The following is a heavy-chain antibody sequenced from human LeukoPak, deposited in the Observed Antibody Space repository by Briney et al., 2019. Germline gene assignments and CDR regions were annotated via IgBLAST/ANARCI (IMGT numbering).Heavy chain of an antibody. V-gene: IGHV3-23*01. CDR3: AKDLGWELPAEAY. D-gene: IGHD1-26*01. J-gene: IGHJ4*02. CDR2: TNGSGVSI. Sequence: PGGSLRLSCVASGFTFKSYVMNWVRQAPGKGLEWLATNGSGVSISYADSVKGRFTISRDNSNNTLYLQMNSLRVEGTAIYYCAKDLGWELPAEAYWGQGILVTVSS. CDR1: GFTFKSYV.